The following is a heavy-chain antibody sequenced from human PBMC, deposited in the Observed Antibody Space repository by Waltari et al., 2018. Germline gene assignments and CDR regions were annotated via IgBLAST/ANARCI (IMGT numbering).Heavy chain of an antibody. CDR1: GYIFTSDW. CDR3: ARHLLQGYCSGGSCYRYWYFDL. CDR2: IYPGDSDT. Sequence: DVQLVQSGAVVTTPGESLNISCKGSGYIFTSDWIGCMSQIPGKCLTLLGIIYPGDSDTRYSPSFQGQVTSSADKSISTAYMQWSSLKASDTAMYYCARHLLQGYCSGGSCYRYWYFDLWGRGTLVTVSS. V-gene: IGHV5-51*01. D-gene: IGHD2-15*01. J-gene: IGHJ2*01.